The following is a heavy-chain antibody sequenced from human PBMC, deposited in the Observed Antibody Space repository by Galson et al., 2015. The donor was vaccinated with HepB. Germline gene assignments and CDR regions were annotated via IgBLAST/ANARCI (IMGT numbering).Heavy chain of an antibody. D-gene: IGHD3-3*01. J-gene: IGHJ4*02. CDR3: ARDSPRESHDFWSGSLDY. CDR2: ISATGNYI. V-gene: IGHV3-21*06. Sequence: SCAGSGFTFSSYGLNWVRQAPGKGLEWVSSISATGNYIYYLDSLRGRFTISRDNSKNSVYLHMNSLGAEDTAVYYCARDSPRESHDFWSGSLDYWGQGTLVSVSS. CDR1: GFTFSSYG.